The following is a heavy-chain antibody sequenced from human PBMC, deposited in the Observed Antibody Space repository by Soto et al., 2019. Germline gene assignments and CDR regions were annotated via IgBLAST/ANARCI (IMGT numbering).Heavy chain of an antibody. D-gene: IGHD3-22*01. J-gene: IGHJ4*02. Sequence: QGQLVQSGAEVKKPGASVKVSCKASGYTFTSYDINWVRQASGQGREWMGWMNPNSANTVYAQKFHGRVTMTRNTSISTADMELSSLRAEETAVYYCAREKSSGYYYDYWGQGTLVTVSS. CDR1: GYTFTSYD. V-gene: IGHV1-8*01. CDR3: AREKSSGYYYDY. CDR2: MNPNSANT.